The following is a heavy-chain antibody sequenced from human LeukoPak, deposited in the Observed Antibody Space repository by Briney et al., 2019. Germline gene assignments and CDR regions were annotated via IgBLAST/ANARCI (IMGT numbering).Heavy chain of an antibody. D-gene: IGHD6-19*01. V-gene: IGHV1-69*05. CDR1: GGTFSSYA. CDR2: IIPIFGTA. Sequence: ASVKVSCKASGGTFSSYAISWVRQAPGQGLEWMGGIIPIFGTANYAQKFQGRVTITTDESTSTAYMELSSLRSEDTVVYYCATFLYSSGWNAFDIWGQGTMVTVSS. J-gene: IGHJ3*02. CDR3: ATFLYSSGWNAFDI.